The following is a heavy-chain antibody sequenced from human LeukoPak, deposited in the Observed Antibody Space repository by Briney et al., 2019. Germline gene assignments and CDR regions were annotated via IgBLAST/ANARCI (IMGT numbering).Heavy chain of an antibody. J-gene: IGHJ4*02. D-gene: IGHD3-22*01. CDR1: GFTFSFYG. CDR2: ISSSGSTI. V-gene: IGHV3-48*04. Sequence: GGSLRLSCAASGFTFSFYGMNWVRQAPGKGLEWVSYISSSGSTIYYADSVKGRFTISRDNAKNSLYLQMNSLRAEDTAVYYCVRDGGYYYDSSGYYWGYFDYWGQGTLVTVSS. CDR3: VRDGGYYYDSSGYYWGYFDY.